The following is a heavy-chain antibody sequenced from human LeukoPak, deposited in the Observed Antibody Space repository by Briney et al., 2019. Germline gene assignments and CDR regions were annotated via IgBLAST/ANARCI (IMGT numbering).Heavy chain of an antibody. CDR2: IYYSGST. D-gene: IGHD3-16*01. V-gene: IGHV4-59*01. Sequence: SETLSLTCAVSGGSISSYYWSWIRQPPGKGLEWIGYIYYSGSTNYNPSLKSRVTISVDTSKNQFSLKLSSVTAADTAVYYCARGQYDYVWGSYSIGYFDYWGQGTLVTVSS. J-gene: IGHJ4*02. CDR1: GGSISSYY. CDR3: ARGQYDYVWGSYSIGYFDY.